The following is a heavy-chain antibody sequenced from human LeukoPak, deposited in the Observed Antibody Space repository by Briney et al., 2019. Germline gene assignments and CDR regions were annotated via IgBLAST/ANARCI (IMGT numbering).Heavy chain of an antibody. CDR3: ARTGRYFDWLFRYYYYGMDV. V-gene: IGHV4-4*02. D-gene: IGHD3-9*01. J-gene: IGHJ6*02. CDR1: GGSISSSNW. CDR2: IYHSGST. Sequence: SSETLSLTCAVSGGSISSSNWWSWVRQPPGKGLEWIGEIYHSGSTNYNPSLKSRVTISVDKSKNQFSLKLSSVTAADTAVYYCARTGRYFDWLFRYYYYGMDVWGQGTTVTVSS.